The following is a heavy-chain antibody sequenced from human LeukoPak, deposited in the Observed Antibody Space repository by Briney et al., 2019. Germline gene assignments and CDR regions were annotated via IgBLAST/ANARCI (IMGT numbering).Heavy chain of an antibody. J-gene: IGHJ4*02. CDR2: ISGSGGST. D-gene: IGHD3-16*02. CDR3: AKGHYDYVWGSYRYLGYYFDY. V-gene: IGHV3-23*01. Sequence: GGSLRLSCAASGFTFSSYAMSWVRQAPGKGLEWVLAISGSGGSTYYADSVKGRFTISRDNSKNTLYLQMNSLRAEDTAVYYCAKGHYDYVWGSYRYLGYYFDYWGQGTLVTVSS. CDR1: GFTFSSYA.